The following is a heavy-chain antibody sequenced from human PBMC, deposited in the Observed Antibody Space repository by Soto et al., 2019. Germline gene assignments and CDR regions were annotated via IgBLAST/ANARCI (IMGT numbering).Heavy chain of an antibody. J-gene: IGHJ5*02. CDR3: ARLGFPDSSSSQGYFFAP. CDR2: INPNSGGT. Sequence: ASVKVSCKASGYTFTGYYMHWVRQAPGQGLEWMGWINPNSGGTNYAQKFQGWVTMTRDTSISTAYMELSRLRSDDTAVYYCARLGFPDSSSSQGYFFAPSGQGTLVTVSS. CDR1: GYTFTGYY. D-gene: IGHD6-6*01. V-gene: IGHV1-2*04.